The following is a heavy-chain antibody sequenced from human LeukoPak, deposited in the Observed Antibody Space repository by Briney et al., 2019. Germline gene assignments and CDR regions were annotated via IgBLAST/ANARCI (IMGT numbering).Heavy chain of an antibody. CDR3: ARSLRYCSGGSCYGLAFDI. V-gene: IGHV1-2*06. CDR2: INPNSGGT. Sequence: APVKVSCKASGYTFTGYYMHWVRQAPGQGLEWMGRINPNSGGTNYAQKFQGRVTMTRDTSISTAYMELSRLRSDDTAVYYCARSLRYCSGGSCYGLAFDIWGQGTMVTVSS. D-gene: IGHD2-15*01. CDR1: GYTFTGYY. J-gene: IGHJ3*02.